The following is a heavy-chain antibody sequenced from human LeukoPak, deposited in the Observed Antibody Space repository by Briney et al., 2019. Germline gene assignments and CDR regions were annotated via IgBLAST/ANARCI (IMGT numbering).Heavy chain of an antibody. CDR1: GFTFSSYS. D-gene: IGHD4-17*01. J-gene: IGHJ4*02. V-gene: IGHV3-21*01. CDR2: ISGSSSYI. Sequence: GGSLRLSCAASGFTFSSYSMNWVRQAPGKGLEWVSSISGSSSYIYYADSVKGRFTISRDNAKNSLYLQMNSLRAEDTAVYYCATGGALHDYGAKIDYWGQGTLVTVSS. CDR3: ATGGALHDYGAKIDY.